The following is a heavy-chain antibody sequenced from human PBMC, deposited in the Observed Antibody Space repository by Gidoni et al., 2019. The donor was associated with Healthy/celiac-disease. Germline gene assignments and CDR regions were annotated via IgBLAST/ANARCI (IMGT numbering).Heavy chain of an antibody. V-gene: IGHV1-18*01. CDR1: GYTFTSYG. CDR3: ARVWSGGYCSSTSCFTGSKFDY. CDR2: ISAYNGNT. D-gene: IGHD2-2*01. Sequence: QVQLVQSGAEVKKPGASVKVSCKASGYTFTSYGISWVRQAPGQGLEWMGWISAYNGNTNYAQKLQGRVTMTTDTSTSTAYMELRSLRSDDTAVYYCARVWSGGYCSSTSCFTGSKFDYWGQGTLVTVSS. J-gene: IGHJ4*02.